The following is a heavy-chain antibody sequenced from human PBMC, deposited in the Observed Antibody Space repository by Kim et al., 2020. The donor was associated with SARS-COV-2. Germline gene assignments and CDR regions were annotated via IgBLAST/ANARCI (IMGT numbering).Heavy chain of an antibody. CDR1: GYTLTDYY. CDR2: TNPKSGGT. CDR3: ARDEVTVTPEGNHYYGMDV. D-gene: IGHD4-17*01. J-gene: IGHJ6*02. Sequence: ASVKVSCKASGYTLTDYYMHWVRQAPGQGLEWMGRTNPKSGGTDYAQKFQGRVTMTRDTSINTAYMELSSLTSDDTAVYYCARDEVTVTPEGNHYYGMDVWGQGTTVSVSS. V-gene: IGHV1-2*06.